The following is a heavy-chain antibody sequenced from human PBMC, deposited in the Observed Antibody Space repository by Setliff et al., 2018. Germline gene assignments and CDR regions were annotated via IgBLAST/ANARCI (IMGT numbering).Heavy chain of an antibody. CDR3: ARGLEGEDYFYYMDV. Sequence: SETLSLTCTVSDDSISSRRYYWGWFRQPAGKELEWIGQIYTSWSTNYNPSLKGRVTISLDTSKNQFSLKLTSVTAADTAVYYCARGLEGEDYFYYMDVWGKGNTVTVSS. CDR1: DDSISSRRYY. D-gene: IGHD2-21*01. CDR2: IYTSWST. V-gene: IGHV4-61*09. J-gene: IGHJ6*03.